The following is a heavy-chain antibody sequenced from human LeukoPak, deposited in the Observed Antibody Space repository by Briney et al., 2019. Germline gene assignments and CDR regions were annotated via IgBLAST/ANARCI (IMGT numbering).Heavy chain of an antibody. V-gene: IGHV4-34*01. J-gene: IGHJ4*02. CDR3: TRSTTWHDY. Sequence: PSETLSLTCAVSGVSFDDYYWSWVRQTPGKGLEWIGEINHSGYTNDSPSLKSRVTLSIDTSRKQFSLNLRSVTVADADIYYCTRSTTWHDYWGQGTLVTASS. D-gene: IGHD2/OR15-2a*01. CDR1: GVSFDDYY. CDR2: INHSGYT.